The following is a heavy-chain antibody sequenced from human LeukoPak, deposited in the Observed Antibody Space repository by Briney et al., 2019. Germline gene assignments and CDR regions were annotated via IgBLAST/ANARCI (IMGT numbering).Heavy chain of an antibody. J-gene: IGHJ4*02. CDR2: IRGTGGST. Sequence: TGGSLRLSCAASGFTFSSFAMTWVRQAPGKGLQWVSGIRGTGGSTYYADSVKGRLTISRDNSKNTLYLQMNSLRAEDTAVYYCAKDTSSSWYGLDYWGQGTLVTVSS. V-gene: IGHV3-23*01. CDR3: AKDTSSSWYGLDY. D-gene: IGHD6-13*01. CDR1: GFTFSSFA.